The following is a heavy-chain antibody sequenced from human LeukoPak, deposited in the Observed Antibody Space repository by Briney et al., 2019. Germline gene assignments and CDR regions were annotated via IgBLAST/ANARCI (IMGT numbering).Heavy chain of an antibody. CDR1: GFTVSSNY. CDR2: IYAGGST. V-gene: IGHV3-53*01. CDR3: ASSDSGYFIFDY. J-gene: IGHJ4*02. Sequence: PGGSLRLSCAVSGFTVSSNYMYWVRQAPGKGLEWVSVIYAGGSTNYAESARGRFTISRDNSKNTLYLQMNSLRAEDTAVYYCASSDSGYFIFDYWGQGTLVTVSS. D-gene: IGHD5-12*01.